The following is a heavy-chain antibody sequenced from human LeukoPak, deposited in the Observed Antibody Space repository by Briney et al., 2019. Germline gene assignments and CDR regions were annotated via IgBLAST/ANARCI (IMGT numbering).Heavy chain of an antibody. Sequence: GGSLRLSCAASGVTFSSYGMHWVRQAPGKGLEWVAVISYDGSNKYYAYSVKGRFTIYRDNSKNTLYLQLNSLRAEDTAVYYCAKGDLDTAMAVDYWGQGTLVTVSS. CDR1: GVTFSSYG. CDR2: ISYDGSNK. D-gene: IGHD5-18*01. CDR3: AKGDLDTAMAVDY. V-gene: IGHV3-30*18. J-gene: IGHJ4*02.